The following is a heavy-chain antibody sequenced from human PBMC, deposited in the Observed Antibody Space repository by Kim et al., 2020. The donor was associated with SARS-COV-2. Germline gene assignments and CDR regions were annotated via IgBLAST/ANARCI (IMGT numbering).Heavy chain of an antibody. J-gene: IGHJ6*03. CDR2: INAGNGNT. D-gene: IGHD6-13*01. CDR1: GYTFTSYA. V-gene: IGHV1-3*01. Sequence: ASVKVSCKASGYTFTSYAMHWVRQAPGQRLEWMGWINAGNGNTKYSQKFQGRVTITRDTSASTAYMELSSLRSEDTAVYYCAGDESSSSWDFYYYYYMDVWGKGTTVTVSS. CDR3: AGDESSSSWDFYYYYYMDV.